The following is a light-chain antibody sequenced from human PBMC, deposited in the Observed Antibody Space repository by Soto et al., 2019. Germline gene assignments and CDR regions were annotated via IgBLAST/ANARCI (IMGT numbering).Light chain of an antibody. J-gene: IGLJ1*01. V-gene: IGLV2-14*03. CDR2: DVN. CDR3: CSYTSSSTHV. Sequence: QSALTQPASVSGSPGQSITISYTGTSSDVGGYNFVSWYQQHPGKVPKLMIFDVNRRPSGVSDRFSGSKSGNTASLTISGLQAEDEGDYYCCSYTSSSTHVFGSGTKLTVL. CDR1: SSDVGGYNF.